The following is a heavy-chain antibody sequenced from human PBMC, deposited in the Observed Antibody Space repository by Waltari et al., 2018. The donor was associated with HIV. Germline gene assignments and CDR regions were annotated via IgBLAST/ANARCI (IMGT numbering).Heavy chain of an antibody. V-gene: IGHV3-48*02. CDR2: IVSSSTI. CDR3: ARDQAWAFDY. D-gene: IGHD7-27*01. Sequence: EVQLVESGGGLVQPGGSLRLSCAASGFPFSSESRNWVRQAPGKGLEWVSYIVSSSTIYYADSVKGRFTISRDNAKNSLYLQMNSLRDEDTAVYYCARDQAWAFDYWGQGTLVTVSS. J-gene: IGHJ4*02. CDR1: GFPFSSES.